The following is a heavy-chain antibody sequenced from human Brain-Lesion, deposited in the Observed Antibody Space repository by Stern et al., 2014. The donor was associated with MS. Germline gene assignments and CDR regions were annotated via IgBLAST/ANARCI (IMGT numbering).Heavy chain of an antibody. J-gene: IGHJ4*02. Sequence: EVQLLESGGDLVQPGRSLRLSCAAFGFTFDDYAMHWVRQAPGKGLERDAGISWNSGTIGYADSVKGRFTTSRDNAYSSLYLQMNSLRPEDTALYYCARDITGSSAYFAYWGQGTLVTVSS. D-gene: IGHD1-14*01. CDR1: GFTFDDYA. V-gene: IGHV3-9*01. CDR2: ISWNSGTI. CDR3: ARDITGSSAYFAY.